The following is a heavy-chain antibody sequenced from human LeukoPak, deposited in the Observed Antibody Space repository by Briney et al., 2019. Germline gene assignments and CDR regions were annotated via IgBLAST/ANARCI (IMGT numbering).Heavy chain of an antibody. D-gene: IGHD5-12*01. CDR3: ASTYSHVWSDFDN. Sequence: PGRSLRPSCAASGFTVGSYSMNWVRQAPGKGLEWVSSISSSSSYTYYADSVKGRFTISRDNAKNSLYLQMHSVRAEDTAVYFCASTYSHVWSDFDNWGQGTLVTVSS. CDR1: GFTVGSYS. J-gene: IGHJ4*02. V-gene: IGHV3-21*01. CDR2: ISSSSSYT.